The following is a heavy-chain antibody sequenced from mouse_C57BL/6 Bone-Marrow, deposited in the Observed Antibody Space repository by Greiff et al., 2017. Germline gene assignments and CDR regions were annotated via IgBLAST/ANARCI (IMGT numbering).Heavy chain of an antibody. Sequence: VQLMESGAELVKPGASVKLSCKASGYTFTEYTIHWVKQRSGQGLEWLGWFYPGSGSIKYNEKFKDKATLTADKSSSTVYMELSRLTSEDSAVYFCARHEGFYLYFDYWGQGTTLTVSS. CDR1: GYTFTEYT. J-gene: IGHJ2*01. V-gene: IGHV1-62-2*01. CDR2: FYPGSGSI. CDR3: ARHEGFYLYFDY. D-gene: IGHD5-1*01.